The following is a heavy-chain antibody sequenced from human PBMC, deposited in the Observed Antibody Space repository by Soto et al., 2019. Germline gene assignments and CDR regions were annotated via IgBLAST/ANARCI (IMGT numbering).Heavy chain of an antibody. CDR2: IGVYNGKT. Sequence: QEQLVQSGGEVKKPGASVRVSCKASGYTFTKYGITWVRQAPGQGLEWMGWIGVYNGKTNYARKLQGRLIVTADTTASTAYMELRRLRYDDTAVYYCSRARYCTSPSCYNHYYYGMDIWGQGTTVSVSS. V-gene: IGHV1-18*04. CDR3: SRARYCTSPSCYNHYYYGMDI. CDR1: GYTFTKYG. D-gene: IGHD2-2*02. J-gene: IGHJ6*02.